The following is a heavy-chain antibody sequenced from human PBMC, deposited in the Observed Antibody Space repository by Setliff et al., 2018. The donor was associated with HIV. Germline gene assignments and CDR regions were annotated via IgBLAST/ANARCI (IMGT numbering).Heavy chain of an antibody. CDR2: VNRDGGA. CDR1: GGSLTGYF. J-gene: IGHJ6*02. V-gene: IGHV4-34*01. D-gene: IGHD3-10*01. Sequence: PSETLSLTCAVYGGSLTGYFWTWIRQSPGKGLEWVGQVNRDGGAHYSPSLRSRVTISVDTSKNQFSLKLTSMTAADTAVYYCARGWVRGPIISPGTYFSYGLDVWGQGTPVTVSS. CDR3: ARGWVRGPIISPGTYFSYGLDV.